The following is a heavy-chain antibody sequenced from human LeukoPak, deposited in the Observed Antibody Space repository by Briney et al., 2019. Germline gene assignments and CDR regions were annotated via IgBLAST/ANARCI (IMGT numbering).Heavy chain of an antibody. J-gene: IGHJ3*02. V-gene: IGHV4-59*11. CDR1: GGSISSHY. Sequence: SETLSLTCTVSGGSISSHYWSWIRQPPGKGLEWIGYIYYSGSTNYNPSLKSRVTISVDTSKNQFSLKLSSVTAADTAVYYCARDCSSTSCYDAFDIWGQGTMVTVSS. CDR2: IYYSGST. D-gene: IGHD2-2*01. CDR3: ARDCSSTSCYDAFDI.